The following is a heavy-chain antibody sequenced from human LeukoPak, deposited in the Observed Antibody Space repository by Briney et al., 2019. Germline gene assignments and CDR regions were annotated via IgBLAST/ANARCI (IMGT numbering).Heavy chain of an antibody. CDR1: GYTFTGYY. V-gene: IGHV1-2*02. CDR3: ARGSYIVVVEAAPPAYYYYGMAV. Sequence: ASVKVSCKASGYTFTGYYMHWVRQAPGQGLEWMGWINPNSGGTNYAQKFQGRVTMTRDTSISTAYMELSRLRSDDTAVYYCARGSYIVVVEAAPPAYYYYGMAVWGKGPPVTASP. CDR2: INPNSGGT. J-gene: IGHJ6*04. D-gene: IGHD2-15*01.